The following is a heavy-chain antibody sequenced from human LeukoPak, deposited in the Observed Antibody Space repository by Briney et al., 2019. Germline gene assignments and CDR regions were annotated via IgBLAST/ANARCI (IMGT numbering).Heavy chain of an antibody. CDR3: ARDWTFNY. Sequence: GGSLRLSCAASGFTFSSYAMHWVRQAPGKGLEWVAVVSFDGDNKYYADSVKDRFTISRDNSQNTLYLQLNSLRAEDTAVYYCARDWTFNYWGQGTLVTVSS. V-gene: IGHV3-30-3*01. CDR2: VSFDGDNK. J-gene: IGHJ4*02. D-gene: IGHD3/OR15-3a*01. CDR1: GFTFSSYA.